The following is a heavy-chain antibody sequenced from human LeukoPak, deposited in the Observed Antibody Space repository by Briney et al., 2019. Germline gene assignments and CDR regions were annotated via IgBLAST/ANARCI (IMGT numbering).Heavy chain of an antibody. V-gene: IGHV1-2*02. CDR3: ARATILTGYPVFDY. CDR1: GGTFISYA. Sequence: GASVKVSCKASGGTFISYAISWVRQAPGQGLEWMGWINPNSGATNYAQKFQGRVTMTRDTSISTAYMELSRLRSDDTAVYYCARATILTGYPVFDYWGQGTLVTVSS. CDR2: INPNSGAT. J-gene: IGHJ4*02. D-gene: IGHD3-9*01.